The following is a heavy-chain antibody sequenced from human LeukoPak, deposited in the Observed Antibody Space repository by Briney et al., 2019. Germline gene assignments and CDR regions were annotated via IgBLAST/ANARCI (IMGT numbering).Heavy chain of an antibody. J-gene: IGHJ5*02. CDR3: ARGYRAVVAAYNWFDP. V-gene: IGHV4-34*01. D-gene: IGHD2-15*01. CDR2: INHSGGT. Sequence: PSETLSLTCAVSGGSFSGYYWSWIRQPPGKGLEWIGEINHSGGTNYNPSLKSRVTISVDTSKNQFSLKLSSVTAADTAVYYCARGYRAVVAAYNWFDPWGQGTLVTVSS. CDR1: GGSFSGYY.